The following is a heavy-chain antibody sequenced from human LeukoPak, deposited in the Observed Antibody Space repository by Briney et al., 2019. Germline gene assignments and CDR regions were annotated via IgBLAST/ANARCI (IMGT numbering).Heavy chain of an antibody. J-gene: IGHJ4*02. Sequence: SGTLSLTCTVSGDSINSLDLWSWVRQPPGKGLEWIGEMYLSGTTHSNPSVRSRVTISIDKSKNQFFLNLSSVTAADTAVYYCAGLVGRYSSGLYYYYFDYWGQGTLVTVSS. V-gene: IGHV4-4*02. CDR1: GDSINSLDL. CDR3: AGLVGRYSSGLYYYYFDY. CDR2: MYLSGTT. D-gene: IGHD3-22*01.